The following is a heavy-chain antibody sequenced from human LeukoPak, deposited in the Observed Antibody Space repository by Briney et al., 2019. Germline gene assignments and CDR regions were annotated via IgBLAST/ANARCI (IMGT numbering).Heavy chain of an antibody. CDR2: ISYDGSNK. CDR1: GFTFSSYA. CDR3: ATYGYSYGSFDY. J-gene: IGHJ4*02. V-gene: IGHV3-30-3*01. D-gene: IGHD5-18*01. Sequence: GRSLRLSCAASGFTFSSYAMHRVRQAPGKGLEWVAVISYDGSNKYYADSVKGRFTVSRDNSKNTLYLQMNSLRAEDTAVYYCATYGYSYGSFDYWGQGTLVTVSS.